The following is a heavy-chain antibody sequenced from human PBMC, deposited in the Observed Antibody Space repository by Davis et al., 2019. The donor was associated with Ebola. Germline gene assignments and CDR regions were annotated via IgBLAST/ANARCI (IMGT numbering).Heavy chain of an antibody. J-gene: IGHJ4*02. Sequence: GGSLRLSCAASGFTFSNYAMSWVRQAPGKGLEWVSGISGSGATTYYADSVKGRFTISRDNSKNTLYLQMNSLRAEDTAVYYCANLDYGGNSGFDYWGQGTLVTVSS. V-gene: IGHV3-23*01. CDR1: GFTFSNYA. CDR3: ANLDYGGNSGFDY. CDR2: ISGSGATT. D-gene: IGHD4-23*01.